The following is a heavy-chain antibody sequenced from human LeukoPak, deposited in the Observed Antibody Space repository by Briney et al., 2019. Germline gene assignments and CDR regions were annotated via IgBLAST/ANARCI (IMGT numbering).Heavy chain of an antibody. J-gene: IGHJ5*02. Sequence: ASVKVSCKASGYTFTSYAMNWVRQAPGQGLEWMGWINTNTGNPTYAQGFTGRFVFSLDTSVSTAYLQISSLKAEDTAVYYCARLHRPPRITIFGVVIVRGFDPWGQGTLVTVSS. D-gene: IGHD3-3*01. CDR2: INTNTGNP. V-gene: IGHV7-4-1*02. CDR3: ARLHRPPRITIFGVVIVRGFDP. CDR1: GYTFTSYA.